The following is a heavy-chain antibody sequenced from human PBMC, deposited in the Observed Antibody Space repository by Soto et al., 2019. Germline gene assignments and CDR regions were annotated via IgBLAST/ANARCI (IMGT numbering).Heavy chain of an antibody. Sequence: PSETLSLTCTVSHVSISSSSYYWGWIRQPPGKGLEWIGSIYYSGSTNYNPSLKNRVTISVDTSKNQLSLKLSFVTAADTAVYWCARQTTGELNFDYWGQGTHVT. CDR1: HVSISSSSYY. CDR3: ARQTTGELNFDY. J-gene: IGHJ4*02. CDR2: IYYSGST. V-gene: IGHV4-39*01. D-gene: IGHD4-17*01.